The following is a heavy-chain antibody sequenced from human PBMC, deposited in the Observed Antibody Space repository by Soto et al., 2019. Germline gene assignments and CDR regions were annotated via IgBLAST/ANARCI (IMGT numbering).Heavy chain of an antibody. V-gene: IGHV1-69*08. Sequence: QVQLVQSGAEVKKPGSSVKVSCKASGGTFSIYTISWVRQAPGQGLEWMGRIIPILGIANYAQKFQGRVTITAEKSTSTAYMELSSLRSEATAVYYCAREECSSTSCYRNWFDPWGQGTLVTVSS. CDR3: AREECSSTSCYRNWFDP. CDR1: GGTFSIYT. J-gene: IGHJ5*02. CDR2: IIPILGIA. D-gene: IGHD2-2*01.